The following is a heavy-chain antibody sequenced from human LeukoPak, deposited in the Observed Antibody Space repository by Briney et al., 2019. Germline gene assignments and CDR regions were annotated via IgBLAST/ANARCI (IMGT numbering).Heavy chain of an antibody. CDR3: AKWAVLLWFGESSSGYYFDY. V-gene: IGHV3-66*01. Sequence: GGSLRLSCAASGFIVSSNYMSWVRQAPGKGLEWVSVIYSGGSTYYADSVKGRFTISRDDSKNTLYLQMNSLRPEDTAVYYCAKWAVLLWFGESSSGYYFDYWGQGALVTVSS. J-gene: IGHJ4*02. D-gene: IGHD3-10*01. CDR1: GFIVSSNY. CDR2: IYSGGST.